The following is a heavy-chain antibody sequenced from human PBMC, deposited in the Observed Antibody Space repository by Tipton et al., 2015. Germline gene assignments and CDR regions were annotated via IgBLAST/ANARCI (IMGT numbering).Heavy chain of an antibody. Sequence: GSLRLSCAASGFTFSRSSMNWVRQAPGKGLECVAYITSSGNNIHYADSVKGRFTVSRDNAKNSLYLQIDSLRPDDTAFYYCAKGSGGSCYTYLDSWGQGTLVIVSP. J-gene: IGHJ4*02. CDR3: AKGSGGSCYTYLDS. V-gene: IGHV3-48*01. CDR2: ITSSGNNI. CDR1: GFTFSRSS. D-gene: IGHD2-15*01.